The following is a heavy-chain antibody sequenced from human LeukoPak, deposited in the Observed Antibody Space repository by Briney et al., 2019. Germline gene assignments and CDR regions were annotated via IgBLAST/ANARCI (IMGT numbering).Heavy chain of an antibody. Sequence: SETLSLTCAVYGGSFSGYYWSWIRQPPGEGLEWIGEINHSGSTNYNPSLKGRVTISVDTSKNQFSLKLSSVTAADTAVYYCARGQRRYSYGARGYGMDVWGQGTTVTVSS. J-gene: IGHJ6*02. CDR3: ARGQRRYSYGARGYGMDV. V-gene: IGHV4-34*01. D-gene: IGHD5-18*01. CDR2: INHSGST. CDR1: GGSFSGYY.